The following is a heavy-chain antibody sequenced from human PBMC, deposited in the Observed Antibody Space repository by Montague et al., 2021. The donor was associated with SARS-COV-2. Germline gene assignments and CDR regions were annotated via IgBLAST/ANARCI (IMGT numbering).Heavy chain of an antibody. CDR3: ATITLGYCTNGVCQPPDY. V-gene: IGHV4-39*01. CDR1: GGSISSSSYY. D-gene: IGHD2-8*01. Sequence: SETLSLTCTVSGGSISSSSYYWGWIRQPPGKGLEWIGSIYYSGSTYYNPSLQSRVTISVYTSKNQFSLKLSSVTAADTAVYYYATITLGYCTNGVCQPPDYWGQGTLVTVSS. J-gene: IGHJ4*02. CDR2: IYYSGST.